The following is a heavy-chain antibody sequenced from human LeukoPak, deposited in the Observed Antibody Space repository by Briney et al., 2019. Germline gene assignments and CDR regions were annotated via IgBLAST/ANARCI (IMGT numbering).Heavy chain of an antibody. J-gene: IGHJ4*02. Sequence: SETLSLTCSVSGGSINSSNYFWGWIRHPPEKGLEWIGIIYYSRSNYYNPSLKSRVTISVDTSKNQFSLKLTSVTAADTAVYYCASKPKGFCTNGVCYSVFDYWGQGTLVTVSS. CDR1: GGSINSSNYF. CDR3: ASKPKGFCTNGVCYSVFDY. V-gene: IGHV4-39*01. D-gene: IGHD2-8*01. CDR2: IYYSRSN.